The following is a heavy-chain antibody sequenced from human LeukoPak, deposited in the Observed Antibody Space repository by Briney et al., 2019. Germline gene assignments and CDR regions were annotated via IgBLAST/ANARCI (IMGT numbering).Heavy chain of an antibody. Sequence: GGSLRPSCAASGFTFSSYAMSLVRQAPGKGLEWVSAISGSGGSTYYADSVKGRFTISRDNSKNTLYLQMNSLRAEDTAVYYCAKAFDLGVNWFDPWGQGTLVTVSS. J-gene: IGHJ5*02. CDR1: GFTFSSYA. CDR3: AKAFDLGVNWFDP. V-gene: IGHV3-23*01. D-gene: IGHD2-8*01. CDR2: ISGSGGST.